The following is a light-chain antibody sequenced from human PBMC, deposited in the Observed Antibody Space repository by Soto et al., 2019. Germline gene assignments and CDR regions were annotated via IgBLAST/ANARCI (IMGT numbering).Light chain of an antibody. Sequence: QSALTQPPSVSGSPGQSVTISCTGTSSDVGSYNRVSWYQQPPGTAPKLMIYEVSNRPSGVPDRFSGSKSGNTASLTISGLQAEDEADYYCGLYTSSSTLVFGGGTKLTVL. J-gene: IGLJ2*01. CDR2: EVS. CDR3: GLYTSSSTLV. CDR1: SSDVGSYNR. V-gene: IGLV2-18*01.